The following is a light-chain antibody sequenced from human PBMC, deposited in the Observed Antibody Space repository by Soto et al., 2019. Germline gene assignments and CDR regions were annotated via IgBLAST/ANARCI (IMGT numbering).Light chain of an antibody. CDR3: QQRGNWL. V-gene: IGKV3-11*01. J-gene: IGKJ2*01. CDR1: QSVGNY. Sequence: LTQSPATLSLSPGERATLSCRASQSVGNYLAWYQQKPGQAPRLLIFDAFNRATGIPARFSGSGSGTDFTLTISSLEPADFAVYYCQQRGNWLFGQGTKVEIK. CDR2: DAF.